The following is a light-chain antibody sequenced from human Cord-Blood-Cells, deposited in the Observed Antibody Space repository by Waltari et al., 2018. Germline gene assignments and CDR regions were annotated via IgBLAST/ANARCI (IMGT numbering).Light chain of an antibody. J-gene: IGKJ3*01. CDR1: QSISSY. CDR2: AAS. CDR3: QQSYSTPFT. V-gene: IGKV1-39*01. Sequence: DLQMTQSPSSLSASVVDRVTITCRASQSISSYLNWYQQKPGKAPKLRIYAASSLQSGVPSRFSGSGSGTDFTLTISSLQPEEFATYYFQQSYSTPFTFGPGTKVDIK.